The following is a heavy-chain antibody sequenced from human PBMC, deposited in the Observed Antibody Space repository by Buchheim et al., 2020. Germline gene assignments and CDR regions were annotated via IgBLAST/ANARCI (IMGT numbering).Heavy chain of an antibody. D-gene: IGHD3-16*02. CDR2: INYSGTT. J-gene: IGHJ4*02. CDR3: ARLPYREISSYFDY. V-gene: IGHV4-39*01. Sequence: QVQLQESGPGLVKPSETLSLTCTVSGGSISSYNYYWGWVRQSPGMGLEWIGSINYSGTTYYNPSPKSRVTISVDTSKNQFSLKLTSVTAADTAVYYCARLPYREISSYFDYWGQGTL. CDR1: GGSISSYNYY.